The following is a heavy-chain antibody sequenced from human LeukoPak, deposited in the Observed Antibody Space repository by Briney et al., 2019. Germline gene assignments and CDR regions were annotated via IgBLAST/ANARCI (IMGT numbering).Heavy chain of an antibody. CDR3: ARENGGGWIDP. CDR1: GFTFSSYA. CDR2: IEKDGSEK. D-gene: IGHD2-8*01. Sequence: GGSLRLSCAASGFTFSSYAVSWVRQAPGKGLEWVANIEKDGSEKYYVDSVKGRFTISRDNAKSSLFLQMDSLRAEDTAVYYCARENGGGWIDPWGQGTLVTVSS. V-gene: IGHV3-7*01. J-gene: IGHJ5*02.